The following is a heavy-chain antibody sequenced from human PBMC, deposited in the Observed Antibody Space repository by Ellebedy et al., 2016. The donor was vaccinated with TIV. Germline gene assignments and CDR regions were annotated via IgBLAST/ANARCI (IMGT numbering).Heavy chain of an antibody. V-gene: IGHV1-2*02. CDR3: ARDPGIAVDLGGDY. J-gene: IGHJ4*02. CDR1: GYTFTGYY. D-gene: IGHD6-19*01. Sequence: ASVKVSXXASGYTFTGYYMHWVRQAPGQGLEWMGWINPNSGGTNYAQKFQGRVTMTRDTSISTAYMELSRLRSDDTAVYYCARDPGIAVDLGGDYWGQGTLVTVSS. CDR2: INPNSGGT.